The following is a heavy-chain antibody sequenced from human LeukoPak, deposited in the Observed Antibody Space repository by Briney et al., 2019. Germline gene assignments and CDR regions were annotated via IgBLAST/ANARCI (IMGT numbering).Heavy chain of an antibody. CDR1: GGSINTYF. CDR3: ARRVTGGWYGDFQH. CDR2: IYYSGST. Sequence: PSETLSLTCTVSGGSINTYFWSWIRQPPGKGLEWIGYIYYSGSTNYNPSLKSRVTISVDTSKNQFSLKLSSVTAADTAVYYCARRVTGGWYGDFQHWGQGTLVTVSS. V-gene: IGHV4-59*01. J-gene: IGHJ1*01. D-gene: IGHD6-19*01.